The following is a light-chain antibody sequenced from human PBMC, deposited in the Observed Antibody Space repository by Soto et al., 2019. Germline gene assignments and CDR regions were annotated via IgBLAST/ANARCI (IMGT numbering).Light chain of an antibody. CDR2: ATS. CDR3: LQRSNWPRT. CDR1: RSVTTS. V-gene: IGKV3-11*01. Sequence: EIVVTQSPATLSLSPGQRATLSCRASRSVTTSLAWYQQKPGQAPRLLIYATSKRATGIPARFSGSVSETDFTLTISSLEPEDFAVYYCLQRSNWPRTFGQGTKLEIK. J-gene: IGKJ2*01.